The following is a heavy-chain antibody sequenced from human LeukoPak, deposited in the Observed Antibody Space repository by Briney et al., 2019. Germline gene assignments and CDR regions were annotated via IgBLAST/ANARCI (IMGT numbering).Heavy chain of an antibody. Sequence: GGSLRPSCAASGFTISTYNMFWVRQAPGKGLEWVAVISSDGRHIDYVDSVRGRFTISRDNAKNSLYLQMNSLRAEDTAVYYCARDGLLFAFDIWGQGTMVTVSS. V-gene: IGHV3-30*03. CDR3: ARDGLLFAFDI. J-gene: IGHJ3*02. D-gene: IGHD3-10*01. CDR1: GFTISTYN. CDR2: ISSDGRHI.